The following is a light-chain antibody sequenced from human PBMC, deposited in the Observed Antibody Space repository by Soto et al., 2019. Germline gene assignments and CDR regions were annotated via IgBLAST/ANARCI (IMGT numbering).Light chain of an antibody. J-gene: IGLJ2*01. CDR1: SSDVGAYNY. Sequence: QSALTQPASVSGSPGQSITISCTGTSSDVGAYNYVSWYQQHPGKVPKLMISDVSNRPSGVSNRFSGSKSGNTASPTISGLQAEDEADDSCSSYTSSSTVVFGGGTKLTVL. V-gene: IGLV2-14*01. CDR2: DVS. CDR3: SSYTSSSTVV.